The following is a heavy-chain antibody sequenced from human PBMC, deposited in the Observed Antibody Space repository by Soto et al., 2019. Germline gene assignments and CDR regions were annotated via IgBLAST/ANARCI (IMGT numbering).Heavy chain of an antibody. V-gene: IGHV3-23*01. J-gene: IGHJ6*02. Sequence: EVQLLESGGGLVQPGGSLRLSCAASGFTFSSYAMSWVRQAPGKGLEWVSAISGSGGSTYYADSVKGRFTISGDNSKNKLYLQMNSLRAEDTAVYYCWGFLTQKNYYYGMDVWGQGTTVTVSS. CDR2: ISGSGGST. D-gene: IGHD3-16*01. CDR3: WGFLTQKNYYYGMDV. CDR1: GFTFSSYA.